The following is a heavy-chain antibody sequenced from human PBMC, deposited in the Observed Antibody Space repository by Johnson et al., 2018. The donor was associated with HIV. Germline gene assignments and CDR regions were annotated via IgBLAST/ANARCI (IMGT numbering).Heavy chain of an antibody. D-gene: IGHD3-22*01. Sequence: MQLVESGGGLVQPGGSLRLSCAASGFTFSSYAMSWVRQAPGKGLEWVSAISGSGSTIYYADSVKGRFTISRDNAKNSVFLQMNSLRAEDTAMYYCARDDYYDTSNHLDIWGQGTMVTVSS. V-gene: IGHV3-48*04. CDR3: ARDDYYDTSNHLDI. CDR1: GFTFSSYA. J-gene: IGHJ3*02. CDR2: ISGSGSTI.